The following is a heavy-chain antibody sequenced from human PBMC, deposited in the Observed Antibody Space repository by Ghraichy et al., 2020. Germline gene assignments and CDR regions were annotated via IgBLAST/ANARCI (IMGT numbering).Heavy chain of an antibody. CDR3: ASDEAVFYGSGTYDKGDY. V-gene: IGHV3-48*01. CDR1: GFTFSSYS. J-gene: IGHJ4*02. CDR2: ISSSGSSE. D-gene: IGHD3-10*01. Sequence: ETLRLSCVASGFTFSSYSMRWVRQAPGKGLEWVSYISSSGSSEYYADSVKGRFTISRDNAKNALYLQMQSLRVEDTAVYNCASDEAVFYGSGTYDKGDYWGQGALVTVSS.